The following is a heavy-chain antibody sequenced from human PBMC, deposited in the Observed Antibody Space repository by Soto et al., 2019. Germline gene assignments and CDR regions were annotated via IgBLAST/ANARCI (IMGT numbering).Heavy chain of an antibody. D-gene: IGHD1-26*01. J-gene: IGHJ4*02. CDR1: GGSFSGYY. V-gene: IGHV4-34*01. CDR3: ARVSWERLFDY. Sequence: SETLSLTCAVYGGSFSGYYWSWIRQPPGKGLEWIGEINHSGSTNYNPSLKSRVTISVDTSKNQFSLKLSSVTAADTAVYYCARVSWERLFDYWGQGTLVTVSS. CDR2: INHSGST.